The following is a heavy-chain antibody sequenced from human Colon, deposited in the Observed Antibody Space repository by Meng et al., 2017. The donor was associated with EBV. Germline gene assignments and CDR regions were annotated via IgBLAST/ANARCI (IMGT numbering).Heavy chain of an antibody. Sequence: QLQLHESCPGPVKPSGTLSRTCAGSCGSIDSDNWWNWVRQTPGKGLEWIGEISHSGTTNYNPSLKSRVTISIDKSKNQFSLKLTSVTAADTAVYYCARDYYASGFVFDLWGQGTLVTVSS. J-gene: IGHJ5*02. V-gene: IGHV4-4*02. CDR1: CGSIDSDNW. CDR2: ISHSGTT. CDR3: ARDYYASGFVFDL. D-gene: IGHD3-10*01.